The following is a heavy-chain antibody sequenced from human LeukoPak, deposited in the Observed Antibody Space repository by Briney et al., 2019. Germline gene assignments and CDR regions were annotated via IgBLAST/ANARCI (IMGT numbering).Heavy chain of an antibody. D-gene: IGHD3-22*01. CDR3: ARDDRPRFDY. CDR2: IYPGESIYASENT. CDR1: GVSISAYY. V-gene: IGHV4-4*07. J-gene: IGHJ4*02. Sequence: SETLSLTCSVSGVSISAYYWSWIRQPAGKGLEWIGRIYPGESIYASENTNYNPSLKSRVTMSVDTSKNQFSLKLSSVTAADTAVYYCARDDRPRFDYWGQGTLVTVSS.